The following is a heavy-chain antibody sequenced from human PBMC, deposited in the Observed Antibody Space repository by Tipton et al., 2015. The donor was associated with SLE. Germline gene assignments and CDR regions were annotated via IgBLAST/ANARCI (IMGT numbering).Heavy chain of an antibody. Sequence: SLRLSCAASGFTVSSNYMSWVRQAPGKGLEWVSVIYSGGSTYYADSVKGRFTISRDNSKNTLYLQMNSLRAEDTAVYYCARVQQYYDSSGCYDYWGQGTLVTVSS. J-gene: IGHJ4*02. CDR3: ARVQQYYDSSGCYDY. D-gene: IGHD3-22*01. CDR2: IYSGGST. V-gene: IGHV3-53*01. CDR1: GFTVSSNY.